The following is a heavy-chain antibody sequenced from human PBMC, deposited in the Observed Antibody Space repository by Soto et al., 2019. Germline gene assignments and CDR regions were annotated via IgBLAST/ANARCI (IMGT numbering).Heavy chain of an antibody. CDR2: IYYTGST. J-gene: IGHJ4*02. CDR3: DRSRSWYEALWY. D-gene: IGHD6-13*01. Sequence: QVQLQESGPGLVKPSQTLSLICTVSGDSISSGDYYWSWIRQSPGKGLEWIAYIYYTGSTYYNPSLTSRVTISLDTSQNQFFLKLSSVTVVDTAVYDCDRSRSWYEALWYWGQGTLVTVSS. V-gene: IGHV4-30-4*01. CDR1: GDSISSGDYY.